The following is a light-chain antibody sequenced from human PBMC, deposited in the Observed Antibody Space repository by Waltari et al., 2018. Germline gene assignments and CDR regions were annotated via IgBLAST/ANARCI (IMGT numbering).Light chain of an antibody. CDR1: QGVDNY. CDR3: HQRSNWPIT. CDR2: GAS. V-gene: IGKV3-11*01. J-gene: IGKJ5*01. Sequence: EIVLTQSPATLSLSPGERVTLPCRASQGVDNYLLWYQQKPGQTPRLLIYGASNRATGIPARFSGSGSGTDFTLTIDSLESEDFAVYYCHQRSNWPITFGQGTRLEIK.